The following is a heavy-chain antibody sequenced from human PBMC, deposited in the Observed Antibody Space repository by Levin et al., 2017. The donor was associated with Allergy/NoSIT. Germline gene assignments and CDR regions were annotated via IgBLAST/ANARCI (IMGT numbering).Heavy chain of an antibody. Sequence: GGSLRLSCAASGFTFSSYSMNWVRQAPGKGLEWVSYISSSSSTIYYADSVKGRFTISRDNAKNLLYLQMNSLRDEDTAVYYCAREKYSSGWYGSRNTFDYWGQGTLVTVSS. CDR2: ISSSSSTI. D-gene: IGHD6-19*01. CDR1: GFTFSSYS. J-gene: IGHJ4*02. CDR3: AREKYSSGWYGSRNTFDY. V-gene: IGHV3-48*02.